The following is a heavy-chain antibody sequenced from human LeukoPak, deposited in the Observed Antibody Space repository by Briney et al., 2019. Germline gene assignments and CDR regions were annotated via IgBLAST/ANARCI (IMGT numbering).Heavy chain of an antibody. J-gene: IGHJ4*02. Sequence: GGSLRLSCAASGFTFSSYAMSWVRQAPGKGLEWVSSISNAGDSTYYADSMKGRFTISRDNSKNTLYLQMNSLRAEDTAVYYCARLGDYCSSTSCYASVDYWGQGTLVTVSS. V-gene: IGHV3-23*01. CDR2: ISNAGDST. D-gene: IGHD2-2*01. CDR3: ARLGDYCSSTSCYASVDY. CDR1: GFTFSSYA.